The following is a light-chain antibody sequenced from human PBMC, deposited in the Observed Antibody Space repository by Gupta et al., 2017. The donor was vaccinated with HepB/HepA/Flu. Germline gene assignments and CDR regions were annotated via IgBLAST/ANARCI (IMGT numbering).Light chain of an antibody. CDR2: TAS. J-gene: IGKJ1*01. Sequence: DIQITQSPSSLSASVGDRVTITCRASQNINKYLNWYQQKPGKAPKLLIYTASNLQSGVPSRFGGSGSGTDFTLTISSLQPEDFATYYCQRSYSTPWTFGQGTKVEVK. CDR1: QNINKY. CDR3: QRSYSTPWT. V-gene: IGKV1-39*01.